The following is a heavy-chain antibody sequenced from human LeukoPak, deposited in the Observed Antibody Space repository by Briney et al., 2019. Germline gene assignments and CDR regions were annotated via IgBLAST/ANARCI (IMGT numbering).Heavy chain of an antibody. J-gene: IGHJ4*02. V-gene: IGHV4-39*07. CDR1: GGSISSSSYY. CDR3: ARALGGPYYDFWSGHFDY. Sequence: SETLSLTCTVSGGSISSSSYYWGWIRQPPGKGLEWIGSIYYSGSTYYNPSLKSRVTISVDTSKNQFSLKLSSVTAADTAVYYCARALGGPYYDFWSGHFDYWGQGTLVTVSS. CDR2: IYYSGST. D-gene: IGHD3-3*01.